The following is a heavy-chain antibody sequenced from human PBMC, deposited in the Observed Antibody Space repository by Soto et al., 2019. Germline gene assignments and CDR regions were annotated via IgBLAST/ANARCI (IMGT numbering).Heavy chain of an antibody. J-gene: IGHJ5*02. Sequence: QVQLVQSGAEVKKPGASVKVSCKASGYTFTSYDINWVRQATGQGLEWMGWMNPNSGNTGYAQKFQGRVTMTRNTSISTAYMELSSLRSEDTAVYYCARGQVCSGGSCYPHGFDPWGQGTLVTVSS. CDR2: MNPNSGNT. V-gene: IGHV1-8*01. CDR3: ARGQVCSGGSCYPHGFDP. CDR1: GYTFTSYD. D-gene: IGHD2-15*01.